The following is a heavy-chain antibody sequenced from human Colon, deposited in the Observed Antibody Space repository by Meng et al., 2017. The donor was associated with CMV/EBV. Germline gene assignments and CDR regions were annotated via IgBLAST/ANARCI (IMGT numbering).Heavy chain of an antibody. Sequence: SETLSLTCSVSGDSVSSGSYYWSWIRQSPGKGLEWIGYIFYTGSTKYNPSLKSRVTISLDTSKNEFSLTLRSVSAADTAVYYCANYTSDWFDPWGQGTLVTVSS. CDR2: IFYTGST. V-gene: IGHV4-61*01. D-gene: IGHD3-3*01. J-gene: IGHJ5*02. CDR3: ANYTSDWFDP. CDR1: GDSVSSGSYY.